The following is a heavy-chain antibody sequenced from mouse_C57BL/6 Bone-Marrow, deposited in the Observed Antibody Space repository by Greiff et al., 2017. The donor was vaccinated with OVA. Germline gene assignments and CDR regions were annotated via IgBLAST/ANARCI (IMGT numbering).Heavy chain of an antibody. CDR3: ARGNYSNYVHY. Sequence: QVQLQQSGPELVKPGASVKISCKASGYAFSSSWMNWVKQRPGKGLEWIGRIYPGDGDSNYNGKFKGKATLTADKSSSTAYMQLSSLTSEDSAVYFCARGNYSNYVHYWGQGTTLTVSS. CDR1: GYAFSSSW. J-gene: IGHJ2*01. D-gene: IGHD2-5*01. V-gene: IGHV1-82*01. CDR2: IYPGDGDS.